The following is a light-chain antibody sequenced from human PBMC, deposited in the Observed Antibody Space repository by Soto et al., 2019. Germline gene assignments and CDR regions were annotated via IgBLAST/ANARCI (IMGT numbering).Light chain of an antibody. Sequence: EIVLTQSPATLSLSPWERATLACRASQSVDIYLAWYQQKPGQAPRLLIYDASNRATGVPARFSGSGSGTDFTLTISSLEPEDFAVYYCQQRKSWPPLTFGGGTKVDIK. J-gene: IGKJ4*01. CDR2: DAS. CDR3: QQRKSWPPLT. V-gene: IGKV3-11*01. CDR1: QSVDIY.